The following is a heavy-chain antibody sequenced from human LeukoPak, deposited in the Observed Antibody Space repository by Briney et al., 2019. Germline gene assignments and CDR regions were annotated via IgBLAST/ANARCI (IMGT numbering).Heavy chain of an antibody. D-gene: IGHD1-26*01. J-gene: IGHJ4*02. CDR3: ARGDLELPIDY. V-gene: IGHV4-34*01. Sequence: SETPSLTCAVYGGSFSGYYWSWIRQPPGKGLEWIGEINHSGSTNYNPSLKSRVTISVDTSKNQFSLKLSSVTAADTAVYYCARGDLELPIDYWGQGTLVTVSS. CDR1: GGSFSGYY. CDR2: INHSGST.